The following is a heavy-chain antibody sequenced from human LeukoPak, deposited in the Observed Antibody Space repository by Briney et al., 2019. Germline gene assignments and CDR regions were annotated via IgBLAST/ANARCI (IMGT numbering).Heavy chain of an antibody. CDR3: ARGSGSSWYNWFDP. CDR2: INHSGST. Sequence: SETLSLTCAVYGGSFSGYYWSWIRQPPGKGLEWIGEINHSGSTNYNPSLKSRVTISVDTSKNQFSLKLSSVTAADTAVYYCARGSGSSWYNWFDPWGQGTLVTVSS. V-gene: IGHV4-34*01. CDR1: GGSFSGYY. J-gene: IGHJ5*02. D-gene: IGHD6-13*01.